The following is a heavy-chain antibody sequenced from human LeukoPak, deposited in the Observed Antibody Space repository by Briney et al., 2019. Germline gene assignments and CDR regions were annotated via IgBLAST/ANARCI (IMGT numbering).Heavy chain of an antibody. J-gene: IGHJ4*02. Sequence: PGGSLRLSCAASGFTFSSYRMSWVRQAPGKGLEWVANIKQDGSEKYYVDSVKGRFTISRDNAKNSLYLQMNSLRAEDTAVYYCARDWIAVAGFDYWGQGTLVTVSS. CDR1: GFTFSSYR. V-gene: IGHV3-7*01. CDR3: ARDWIAVAGFDY. D-gene: IGHD6-19*01. CDR2: IKQDGSEK.